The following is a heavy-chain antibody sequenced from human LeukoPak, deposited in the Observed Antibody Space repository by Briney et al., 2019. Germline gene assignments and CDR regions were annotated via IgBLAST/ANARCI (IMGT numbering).Heavy chain of an antibody. CDR3: ARACYYDSSGYYFDY. CDR1: GYTFTDYY. J-gene: IGHJ4*02. Sequence: ASVKVSCKASGYTFTDYYMHWVRQAPGQGLEWMGWINPNSGGTKYSQKFQGWVTMTRDTSISTAYMELSRLRSDDTAVYYCARACYYDSSGYYFDYWGQGTLVTVSS. D-gene: IGHD3-22*01. CDR2: INPNSGGT. V-gene: IGHV1-2*04.